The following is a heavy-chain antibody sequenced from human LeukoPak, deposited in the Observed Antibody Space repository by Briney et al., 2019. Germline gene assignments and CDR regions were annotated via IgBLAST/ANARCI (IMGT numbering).Heavy chain of an antibody. J-gene: IGHJ4*02. CDR2: ISYDGSNK. CDR3: AKGLGGATTLSGH. V-gene: IGHV3-30*04. CDR1: GFTFNNYA. Sequence: GGSLRLSCAASGFTFNNYAMSWVRQAPGKGLEWVAVISYDGSNKYYADSVKGRFTISRDNSKNTLYLQMNSLRAEDTAVYYCAKGLGGATTLSGHWGQGTLVTVSS. D-gene: IGHD1-26*01.